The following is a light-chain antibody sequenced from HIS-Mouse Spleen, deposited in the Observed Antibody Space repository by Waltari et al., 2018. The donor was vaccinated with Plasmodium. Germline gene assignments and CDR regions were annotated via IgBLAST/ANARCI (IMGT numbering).Light chain of an antibody. J-gene: IGKJ2*01. Sequence: EIVMTQSPATLSVSPGERATLSCRASQSVRRNLAWYQQKPGQAPRLFIYGASTRATGIPARFSGSGSGTEFTLTISSMQSEDFAVYYCQQYNNWPYTFGQGTKLEIK. CDR1: QSVRRN. CDR3: QQYNNWPYT. V-gene: IGKV3-15*01. CDR2: GAS.